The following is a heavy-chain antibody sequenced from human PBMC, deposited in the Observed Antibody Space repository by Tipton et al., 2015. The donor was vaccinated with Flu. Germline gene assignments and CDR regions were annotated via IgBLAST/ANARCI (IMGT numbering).Heavy chain of an antibody. CDR2: FYYDVGT. D-gene: IGHD2-15*01. Sequence: GEALRSSSYYWGWIRQPQGKGLEWIGSFYYDVGTYYNPSLNSRVTISVDESKNQFSLRLTSVTAADTAVYYCSRDFCSGGFCYPDYWGQGTLVTVSS. CDR1: GEALRSSSYY. V-gene: IGHV4-39*07. J-gene: IGHJ4*02. CDR3: SRDFCSGGFCYPDY.